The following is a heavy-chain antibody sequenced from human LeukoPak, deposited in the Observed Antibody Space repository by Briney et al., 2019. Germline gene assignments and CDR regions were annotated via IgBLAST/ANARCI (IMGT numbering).Heavy chain of an antibody. CDR3: ARVGDMITFGGVIVEGYFDY. CDR1: GDSVSSNSAD. J-gene: IGHJ4*02. D-gene: IGHD3-16*02. CDR2: TYYRSKWYN. V-gene: IGHV6-1*01. Sequence: TLXLTXAISGDSVSSNSADWNWIRQSPSRGLEWLGRTYYRSKWYNDYAVSVKSRITINPDTSKNQFSLQLNSVTPEDTAVYYCARVGDMITFGGVIVEGYFDYWGQGTLVTVSS.